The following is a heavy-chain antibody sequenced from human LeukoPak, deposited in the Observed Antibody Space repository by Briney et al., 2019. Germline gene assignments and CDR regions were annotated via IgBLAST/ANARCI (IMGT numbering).Heavy chain of an antibody. CDR1: GGSISSYY. CDR3: ARVSGSGSYYNKYYFDY. V-gene: IGHV4-59*01. J-gene: IGHJ4*02. D-gene: IGHD3-10*01. CDR2: IYYSGST. Sequence: SETLSLTCPVSGGSISSYYWSWIRQPPGKGLEWIGYIYYSGSTNYNPSLKSRVTISVDTSKNQFSLKLSSVTAADTAVYYCARVSGSGSYYNKYYFDYWGQGTLVTVSS.